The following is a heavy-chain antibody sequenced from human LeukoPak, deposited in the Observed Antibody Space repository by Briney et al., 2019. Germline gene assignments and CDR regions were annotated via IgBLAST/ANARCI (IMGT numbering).Heavy chain of an antibody. Sequence: SETLSLTCTVSGGSISNSSYYWGWIRQPPGKGLEWIGSIYYSGSTYYNPSLKSRVTISVDTSKNQFSLKLSSVTAADTAVYYCASWGGYSYGSPFDYWGQGTLVTVSS. J-gene: IGHJ4*02. CDR3: ASWGGYSYGSPFDY. D-gene: IGHD5-18*01. CDR1: GGSISNSSYY. CDR2: IYYSGST. V-gene: IGHV4-39*01.